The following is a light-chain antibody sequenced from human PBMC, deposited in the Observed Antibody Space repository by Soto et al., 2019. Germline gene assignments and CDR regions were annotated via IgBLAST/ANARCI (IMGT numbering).Light chain of an antibody. CDR3: QQGYCTPLT. J-gene: IGKJ4*01. V-gene: IGKV1-39*01. CDR1: QTITTY. CDR2: AAA. Sequence: DIQMTQSPSSLSASVGDRVTITCRASQTITTYLNWYQQKPGRAPKLLIFAAASLQSGVPPRFSGSGSGTDFTLTVSSLHPEDFATYFCQQGYCTPLTFDGGTKVDIK.